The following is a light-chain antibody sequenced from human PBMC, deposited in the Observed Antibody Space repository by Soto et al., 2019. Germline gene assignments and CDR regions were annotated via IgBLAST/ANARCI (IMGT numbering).Light chain of an antibody. CDR3: QSYDSNSSGRDVV. CDR1: SSNIGAGFG. CDR2: GDN. Sequence: QSVLTQPPSVSGAPGQRVTISCTGSSSNIGAGFGVHWYQQFPGTAPKLLIYGDNNRPSGVPDRFSGSKSGTSASLAITGLQAEDEADYYCQSYDSNSSGRDVVFGGGTKLTVL. V-gene: IGLV1-40*01. J-gene: IGLJ2*01.